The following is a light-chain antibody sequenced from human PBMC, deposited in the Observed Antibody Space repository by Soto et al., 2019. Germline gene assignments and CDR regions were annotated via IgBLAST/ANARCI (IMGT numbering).Light chain of an antibody. CDR3: QESYNTLRMYT. Sequence: DIQMTQSPSSLSASVGDRVTITCRASQHISKYLNWYRQKSGRAPELLIYAASELRGGVPSRFSGSGAGTEFTLTISGLQPEDFAIDYCQESYNTLRMYTFGQGTRLDMK. J-gene: IGKJ2*01. CDR1: QHISKY. CDR2: AAS. V-gene: IGKV1-39*01.